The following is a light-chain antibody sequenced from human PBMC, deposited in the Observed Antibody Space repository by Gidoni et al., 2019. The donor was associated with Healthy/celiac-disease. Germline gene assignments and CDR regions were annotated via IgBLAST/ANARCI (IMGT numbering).Light chain of an antibody. CDR3: QQYGSSPLT. CDR1: QSVSRSY. V-gene: IGKV3-20*01. J-gene: IGKJ4*01. Sequence: EIVFTQSPGTLSLSPGERATLSCRASQSVSRSYLAWYQQKTGQAPRLLIYGAASRATGIPDRCSGSGSGTDFTLTISRLEPEDFAVYYCQQYGSSPLTFGGGTKVEIK. CDR2: GAA.